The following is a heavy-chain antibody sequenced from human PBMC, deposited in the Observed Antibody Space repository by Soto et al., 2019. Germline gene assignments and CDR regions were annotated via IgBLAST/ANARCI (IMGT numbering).Heavy chain of an antibody. D-gene: IGHD4-17*01. CDR1: GFTFSDYY. J-gene: IGHJ5*02. V-gene: IGHV3-11*05. Sequence: GGSLRLSCAASGFTFSDYYMSWIRRAPGKGLEWVSYISSSSSYTNYADSVKGRFTISRDNAKNSLYLQMNSLRAEDTAVYYCARDLTTVTPYNWFDPWGQGTLVTVSS. CDR2: ISSSSSYT. CDR3: ARDLTTVTPYNWFDP.